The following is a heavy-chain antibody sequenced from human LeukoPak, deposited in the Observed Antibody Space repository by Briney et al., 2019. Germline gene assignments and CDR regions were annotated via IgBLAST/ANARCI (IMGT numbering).Heavy chain of an antibody. J-gene: IGHJ4*02. CDR3: ARHTPYYYGSGSYSRFDY. V-gene: IGHV4-34*01. CDR2: INHSGST. D-gene: IGHD3-10*01. Sequence: SETLSLTCAVYGGSFSGYYWSWIRQPPGKGLEWIGEINHSGSTNYNPSLKSRVTISVDTSKNQFSLKLSSVTAADTAVYYCARHTPYYYGSGSYSRFDYWGQGTLVTVSS. CDR1: GGSFSGYY.